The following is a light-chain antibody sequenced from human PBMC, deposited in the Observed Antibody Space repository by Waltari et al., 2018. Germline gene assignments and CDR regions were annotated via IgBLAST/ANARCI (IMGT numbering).Light chain of an antibody. CDR2: EDT. Sequence: SYELTQPPSVSVSPGQTARITRSGDDLPKKNAYWYQQKPGQAPVVVIYEDTKRPPGIPERFSGSSSGTMATFTISGAQVEDEADYYCYSTDSSGNHRVFGRGTKLTVL. J-gene: IGLJ3*02. CDR3: YSTDSSGNHRV. V-gene: IGLV3-10*01. CDR1: DLPKKN.